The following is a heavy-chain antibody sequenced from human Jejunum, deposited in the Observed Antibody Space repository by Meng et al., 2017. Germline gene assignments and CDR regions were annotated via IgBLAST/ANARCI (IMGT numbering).Heavy chain of an antibody. D-gene: IGHD1-26*01. CDR3: ARDFRYGGSYYGFDY. J-gene: IGHJ4*02. CDR2: ISSSGSTI. V-gene: IGHV3-48*04. Sequence: GESLKISCAASGFTFSYYRMNWVRQAPGKGLEWVSYISSSGSTIHYAESVKGRFTISRDNAKNSLYLQMNSLRAEDTAVYYCARDFRYGGSYYGFDYWGQGTLVTVSS. CDR1: GFTFSYYR.